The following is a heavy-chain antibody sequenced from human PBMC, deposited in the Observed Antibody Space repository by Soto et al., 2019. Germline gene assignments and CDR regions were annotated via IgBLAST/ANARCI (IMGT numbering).Heavy chain of an antibody. CDR2: ISSSSSYI. Sequence: NPGGSLRLSCAASGFTFSSYSMNWVRQAPGKGLEWVSSISSSSSYIYYADSVKGRFTISRDNAKNSLYLQMNSLRAEDTAVYYCSRDRSYGSGSYYPLLDWFDPWGQGTLVTVSS. CDR3: SRDRSYGSGSYYPLLDWFDP. V-gene: IGHV3-21*01. CDR1: GFTFSSYS. J-gene: IGHJ5*02. D-gene: IGHD3-10*01.